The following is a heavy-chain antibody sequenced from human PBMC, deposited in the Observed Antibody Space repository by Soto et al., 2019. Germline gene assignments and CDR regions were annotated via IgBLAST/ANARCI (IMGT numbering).Heavy chain of an antibody. CDR2: IIPILGIA. CDR1: GGTFSSYT. D-gene: IGHD4-17*01. Sequence: SVKVSCKASGGTFSSYTISWVRQAPGQGLEWMGRIIPILGIANYAQKFQGRVTITADKSTSTAYMELSSLRSEDTATYYCARYHYGDYLLNYFDYWGQGTLVTVSS. V-gene: IGHV1-69*02. J-gene: IGHJ4*02. CDR3: ARYHYGDYLLNYFDY.